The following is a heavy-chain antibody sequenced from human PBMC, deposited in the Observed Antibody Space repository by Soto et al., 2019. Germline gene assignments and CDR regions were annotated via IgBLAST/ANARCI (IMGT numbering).Heavy chain of an antibody. D-gene: IGHD3-3*01. V-gene: IGHV3-48*03. CDR1: AFIFSNYE. J-gene: IGHJ6*02. Sequence: EGQLVESGGGLVQPGGSLRLSCAASAFIFSNYEMNWVRQAPGKGLEWVSYISGTGNTIYYADSVKGRFTIYRDNAKSSLYLQMNSLRAEDTAVYYCERRRSHYYYYGMDVWGQGTTVTVSS. CDR3: ERRRSHYYYYGMDV. CDR2: ISGTGNTI.